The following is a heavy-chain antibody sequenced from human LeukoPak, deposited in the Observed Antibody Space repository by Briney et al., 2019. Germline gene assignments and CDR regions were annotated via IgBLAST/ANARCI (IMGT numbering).Heavy chain of an antibody. CDR3: AGRAAAAGIYYYYYYMDV. CDR2: IKKDGSEK. Sequence: PGGSLRLSCAASGFTFSRYWMSWVRQAPGKGLEWVANIKKDGSEKYYVDSVKGRFTISRDNSKNTLYLQMNSLRAEDTAVYYCAGRAAAAGIYYYYYYMDVWGKGTTVTISS. D-gene: IGHD6-13*01. CDR1: GFTFSRYW. J-gene: IGHJ6*03. V-gene: IGHV3-7*03.